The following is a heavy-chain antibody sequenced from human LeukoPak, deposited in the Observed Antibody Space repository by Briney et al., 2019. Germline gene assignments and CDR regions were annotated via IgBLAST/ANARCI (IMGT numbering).Heavy chain of an antibody. D-gene: IGHD3-10*01. V-gene: IGHV1-3*01. CDR1: GYTLTSYG. Sequence: ASVKVSCKASGYTLTSYGMLWVRQAPGQRREWMGWINACNDDTKYSQKFQGRVTITRDTSANTAYMELSSLRSEDTAIYYCARARGSGSYYGHDYYYYHYMDVWGKGTTVTVSS. J-gene: IGHJ6*03. CDR3: ARARGSGSYYGHDYYYYHYMDV. CDR2: INACNDDT.